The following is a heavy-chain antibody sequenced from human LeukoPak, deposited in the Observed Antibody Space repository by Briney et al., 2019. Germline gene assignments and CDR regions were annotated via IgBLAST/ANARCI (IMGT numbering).Heavy chain of an antibody. CDR3: ARGDFCSKSNCYLRPMDV. J-gene: IGHJ6*03. CDR1: GGSISDYY. CDR2: IYYSGST. Sequence: PSETLSLTCTVSGGSISDYYWNWIRQPPGKGPEWIGYIYYSGSTTYNPSLKSRVTMSVDTAKNQFSLKLRSVTAADTAVYYCARGDFCSKSNCYLRPMDVWGKGTTATVSS. V-gene: IGHV4-59*01. D-gene: IGHD3-3*01.